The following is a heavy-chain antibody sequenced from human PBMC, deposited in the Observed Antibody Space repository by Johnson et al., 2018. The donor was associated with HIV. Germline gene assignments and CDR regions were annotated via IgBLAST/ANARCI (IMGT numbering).Heavy chain of an antibody. CDR1: GFTFADYA. CDR3: AKDPGGGSYPKNACDI. V-gene: IGHV3-9*01. Sequence: VQLVVSGGGVVRPGGSLRLSCVASGFTFADYAMYWVRQAPGKGLEWVSGITWNSDDIDYADSVKGRFTISRDNSKNTLYLQMNSLRAEDTAVYYCAKDPGGGSYPKNACDIWGQGTMVTVSS. CDR2: ITWNSDDI. D-gene: IGHD1-26*01. J-gene: IGHJ3*02.